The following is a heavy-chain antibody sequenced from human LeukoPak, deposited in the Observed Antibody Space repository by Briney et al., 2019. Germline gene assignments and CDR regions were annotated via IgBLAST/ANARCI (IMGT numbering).Heavy chain of an antibody. D-gene: IGHD3-10*01. Sequence: GGSLRLSCAISGFTFSGCELTWVRQAPGKGLEWISYISRSGNTIYYADSVRGRFTTSRDNAKNSLYLQMNSLRVEDTAVYYCARVATMVRVPLDALDIWGQGTMVSVSS. J-gene: IGHJ3*02. V-gene: IGHV3-48*03. CDR3: ARVATMVRVPLDALDI. CDR2: ISRSGNTI. CDR1: GFTFSGCE.